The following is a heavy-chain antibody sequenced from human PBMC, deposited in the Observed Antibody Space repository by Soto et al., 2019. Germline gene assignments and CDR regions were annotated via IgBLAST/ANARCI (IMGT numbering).Heavy chain of an antibody. CDR1: GYTFTTYD. D-gene: IGHD4-17*01. CDR2: MNPNSGNT. V-gene: IGHV1-8*01. CDR3: GIDYGDYGWGY. Sequence: QVQLVQSGAEVKKPGASVKVSCKASGYTFTTYDVNWVRQATGQGLEWMGWMNPNSGNTGYAQKFQGRGTMTRNTSISTAYMELDRPGFGDQAGDYCGIDYGDYGWGYWGQGTLVTVSS. J-gene: IGHJ4*02.